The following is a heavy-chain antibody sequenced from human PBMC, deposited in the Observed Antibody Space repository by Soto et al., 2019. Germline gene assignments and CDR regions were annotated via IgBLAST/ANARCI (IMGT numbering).Heavy chain of an antibody. CDR3: ARGHGHGGSSFGF. CDR1: GGSTHSYY. J-gene: IGHJ4*02. Sequence: QVQLQESGPGLVKPSETLSLTCTVSGGSTHSYYWAWIRQPPGKGLEWMGYVYYNGDTNYNPSLKRRVTISSDASQNKFSLKLTSVTRADTAVYYCARGHGHGGSSFGFWGQGTLVTVTS. D-gene: IGHD3-10*01. V-gene: IGHV4-59*01. CDR2: VYYNGDT.